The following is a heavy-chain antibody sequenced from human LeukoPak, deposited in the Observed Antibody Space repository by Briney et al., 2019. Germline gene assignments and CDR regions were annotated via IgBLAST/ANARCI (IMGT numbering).Heavy chain of an antibody. CDR3: ARAKLVRANPFDY. CDR2: INHSGST. V-gene: IGHV4-39*07. Sequence: SETLSLTCTVSGGSTSSGGYYWSWIRQPSGKGLEWIGEINHSGSTNYNPSLKSRVTISVDTSKNQFSLKLSSVTAADTAVYYCARAKLVRANPFDYWGQGTLVTVSS. J-gene: IGHJ4*02. CDR1: GGSTSSGGYY. D-gene: IGHD1-1*01.